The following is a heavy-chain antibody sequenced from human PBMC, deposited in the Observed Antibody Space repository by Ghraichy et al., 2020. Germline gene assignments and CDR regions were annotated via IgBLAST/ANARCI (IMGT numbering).Heavy chain of an antibody. D-gene: IGHD2-2*01. CDR2: IYWNDDK. J-gene: IGHJ6*02. Sequence: SGPTLVKPTQTLTLTCTFSGFSLSTSGVGVGWIRQPPGKALEWLALIYWNDDKRYSPSLKSRLTITKDTSKNQVVLTMTNMDPVDTATYYCAHSDCSSTSCYPTRYYYGMDVWGQGTTVTVSS. V-gene: IGHV2-5*01. CDR3: AHSDCSSTSCYPTRYYYGMDV. CDR1: GFSLSTSGVG.